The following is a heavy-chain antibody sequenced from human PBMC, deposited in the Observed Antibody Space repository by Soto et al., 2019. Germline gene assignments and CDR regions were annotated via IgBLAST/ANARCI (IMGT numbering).Heavy chain of an antibody. CDR3: ARGGRYLEWFPWFDP. Sequence: QVQLVQSGAEVKRPGASVTVSCKASGYTFSSYNIYWVRQASGPGLEWMGWINPNSGDTGYAHNFLGRVTLTRDPAIRTADMELTSLKSEDTAVYYCARGGRYLEWFPWFDPWGQGTLVTVSS. J-gene: IGHJ5*02. CDR1: GYTFSSYN. V-gene: IGHV1-8*01. CDR2: INPNSGDT. D-gene: IGHD3-3*01.